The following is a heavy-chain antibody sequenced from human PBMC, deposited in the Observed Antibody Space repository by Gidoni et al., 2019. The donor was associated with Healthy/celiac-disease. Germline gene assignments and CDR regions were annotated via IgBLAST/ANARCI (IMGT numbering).Heavy chain of an antibody. Sequence: EVQLLESGGGLVQPGGSLRLSCAASGFTFSSYAMSWVRQAPGKGLEGVSAIRGSGGSTYYADSVKGRFTISRDNSKNTLYLQMNSLRAEDTAVYYCAKDQFAYCSGGSCYGTGYYYYGMDVWGQGTTVTVSS. D-gene: IGHD2-15*01. V-gene: IGHV3-23*01. CDR2: IRGSGGST. CDR3: AKDQFAYCSGGSCYGTGYYYYGMDV. J-gene: IGHJ6*02. CDR1: GFTFSSYA.